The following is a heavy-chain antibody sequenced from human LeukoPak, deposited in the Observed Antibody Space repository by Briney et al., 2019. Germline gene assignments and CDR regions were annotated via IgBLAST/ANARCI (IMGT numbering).Heavy chain of an antibody. D-gene: IGHD6-6*01. J-gene: IGHJ5*02. CDR3: ARLIRGVAAPINWFDP. V-gene: IGHV3-21*01. Sequence: GGSLRLSCAASGFTFSSYSMSWVRQAPGKGLEWVSSISSSSSYIYYADSVKGRFTISRDNAKNSLYLQMSSLRAEDTAVYYCARLIRGVAAPINWFDPWGQGTLVTVSS. CDR2: ISSSSSYI. CDR1: GFTFSSYS.